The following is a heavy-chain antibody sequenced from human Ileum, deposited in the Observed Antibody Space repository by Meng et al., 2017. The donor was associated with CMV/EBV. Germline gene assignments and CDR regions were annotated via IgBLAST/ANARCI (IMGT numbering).Heavy chain of an antibody. V-gene: IGHV3-23*01. CDR3: ANNWNLDY. Sequence: LSLTCAASGFTFSSFAMTWVRQAPGKGLEWVSAISSGAGDTYYADSVKGRFTISRDNSKNTVYLQMNSLRAEDTAVYYCANNWNLDYWGRGALVTVSS. CDR2: ISSGAGDT. D-gene: IGHD1-1*01. J-gene: IGHJ4*02. CDR1: GFTFSSFA.